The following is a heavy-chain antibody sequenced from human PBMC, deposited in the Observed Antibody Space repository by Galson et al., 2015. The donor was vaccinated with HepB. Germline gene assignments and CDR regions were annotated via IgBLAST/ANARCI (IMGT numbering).Heavy chain of an antibody. CDR1: GGSISSGSYY. Sequence: TLSLTCTVSGGSISSGSYYWSWFRQPAGKGLEWIGRIYTSGSTNYNPSLKSRVTMSVDTSKNQFSLKLSSVTAADTAVYYCAREAQPRRQLVPLRSHWFDPWGQGTLVTVSS. D-gene: IGHD6-13*01. CDR2: IYTSGST. CDR3: AREAQPRRQLVPLRSHWFDP. V-gene: IGHV4-61*02. J-gene: IGHJ5*02.